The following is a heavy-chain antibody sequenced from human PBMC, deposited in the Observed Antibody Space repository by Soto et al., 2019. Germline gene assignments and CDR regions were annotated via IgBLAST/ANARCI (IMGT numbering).Heavy chain of an antibody. V-gene: IGHV3-33*01. Sequence: QVQLVESGGDVVQPGRSLRLACAASGFTFMSYGMHWVRQAPGKGLEWVALTWYDGSKKYYADSVKGRFTISRDKSKNTLYLQMNSLKSEATAVYYCARDQGGYLDYWGQGTLVTVSS. CDR3: ARDQGGYLDY. CDR1: GFTFMSYG. J-gene: IGHJ4*02. CDR2: TWYDGSKK.